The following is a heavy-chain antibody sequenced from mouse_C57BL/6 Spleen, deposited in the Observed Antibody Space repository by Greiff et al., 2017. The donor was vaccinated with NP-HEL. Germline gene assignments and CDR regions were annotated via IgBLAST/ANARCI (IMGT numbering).Heavy chain of an antibody. V-gene: IGHV1-26*01. CDR2: INPNNGGT. CDR3: ARWDYGSRRGDY. Sequence: EVQLQQSGPELVKPGASVKISCKASGYTFTDYYMNWVKQSHGKSLEWIGDINPNNGGTSYNQKFKGKATLTVDKSSSTAYMELRSLTSEDSAVYYCARWDYGSRRGDYWGQGTTLTVSS. CDR1: GYTFTDYY. J-gene: IGHJ2*01. D-gene: IGHD1-1*01.